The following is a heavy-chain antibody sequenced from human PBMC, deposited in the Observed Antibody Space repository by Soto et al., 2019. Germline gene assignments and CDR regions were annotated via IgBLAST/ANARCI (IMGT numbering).Heavy chain of an antibody. CDR1: GFTFSTYW. Sequence: EVQLVESGGGLVQPGGSLSLSCAASGFTFSTYWMHWVRQAPGKGLVWVSRINGDGSSTSYADSVKGRFTISRDNAKNTLYLQMNSLRAEDTAVFYCARDPRGYSGYMVDVWGQGTTVTVSS. CDR2: INGDGSST. CDR3: ARDPRGYSGYMVDV. D-gene: IGHD5-12*01. J-gene: IGHJ6*02. V-gene: IGHV3-74*01.